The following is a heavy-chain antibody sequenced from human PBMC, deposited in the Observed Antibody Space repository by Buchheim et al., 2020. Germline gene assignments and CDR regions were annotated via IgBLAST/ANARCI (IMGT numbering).Heavy chain of an antibody. J-gene: IGHJ4*02. CDR1: GYTFSSYY. CDR2: INPRGVTT. D-gene: IGHD6-19*01. Sequence: QVQLVQSGAEVKKPGASVKVSCKASGYTFSSYYMHWVRQAPGQGLEWMGLINPRGVTTSNAQKFQGRVAMTRDPSTSTVYMELSSLRPEDTAVYYCARDQSSGWYSYWGQGTL. V-gene: IGHV1-46*01. CDR3: ARDQSSGWYSY.